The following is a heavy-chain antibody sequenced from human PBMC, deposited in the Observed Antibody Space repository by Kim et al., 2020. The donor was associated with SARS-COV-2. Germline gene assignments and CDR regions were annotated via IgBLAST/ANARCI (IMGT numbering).Heavy chain of an antibody. CDR2: ISPASDHI. Sequence: GGSLRLSCAASGFSFSSYSMAWVRQAPGKGLEWVSSISPASDHIFYAESVNGRFTISRDNSKNTMYLQMDSLRAEDAAVYYCAKPSQYHIVRVEAATRGFFDSWGQGTLVTVSS. CDR1: GFSFSSYS. J-gene: IGHJ4*02. CDR3: AKPSQYHIVRVEAATRGFFDS. D-gene: IGHD2-15*01. V-gene: IGHV3-23*01.